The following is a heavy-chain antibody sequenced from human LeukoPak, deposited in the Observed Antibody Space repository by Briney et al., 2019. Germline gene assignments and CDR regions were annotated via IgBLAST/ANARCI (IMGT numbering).Heavy chain of an antibody. Sequence: QPGGSLRLSCAASGFTFGSYAMSWVRQAPGKGLEWISTVSGGGVSTDYADSVKGRFTISRDNSKNTMDLQMNSLRAEDTALYYCVKDTIGYYQPFDVWGQGTLVTVSS. D-gene: IGHD3-22*01. CDR2: VSGGGVST. CDR1: GFTFGSYA. J-gene: IGHJ4*02. CDR3: VKDTIGYYQPFDV. V-gene: IGHV3-23*01.